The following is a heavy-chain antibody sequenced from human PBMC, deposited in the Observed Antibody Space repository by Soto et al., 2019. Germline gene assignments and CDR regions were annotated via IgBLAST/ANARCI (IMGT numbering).Heavy chain of an antibody. D-gene: IGHD3-3*01. CDR3: ATAEWQSSDY. CDR2: INRDGSVN. Sequence: PGGSLRLSCAASGFTFSNYYMRWVRQAPGKGLESVANINRDGSVNYYVDSVKGRFTISRDNAKNSLYLEMNSLRVEDTAVYYCATAEWQSSDYWGQGSLVTVSS. CDR1: GFTFSNYY. J-gene: IGHJ4*02. V-gene: IGHV3-7*03.